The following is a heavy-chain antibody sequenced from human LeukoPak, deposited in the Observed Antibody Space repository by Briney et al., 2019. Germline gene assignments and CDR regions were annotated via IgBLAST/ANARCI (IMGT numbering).Heavy chain of an antibody. CDR3: ARMGVVVPPRGYFDY. Sequence: SETLSLTCTVSGYSISSGYYWGWIRQPPGKGLERIGSIYHSGSTYYNPSLKSRVTISVDTSKNQFSLKLSSVTAADTAVYYCARMGVVVPPRGYFDYRGQGTLVTVSS. J-gene: IGHJ4*02. CDR2: IYHSGST. CDR1: GYSISSGYY. V-gene: IGHV4-38-2*02. D-gene: IGHD2-2*01.